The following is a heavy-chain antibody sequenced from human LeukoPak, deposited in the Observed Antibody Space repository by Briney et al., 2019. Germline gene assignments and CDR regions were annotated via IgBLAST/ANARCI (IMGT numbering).Heavy chain of an antibody. CDR3: ARVHSYYDSSFGYRRGFDY. D-gene: IGHD3-22*01. J-gene: IGHJ4*02. CDR1: GFTFSSYS. CDR2: ISSSSSYI. V-gene: IGHV3-21*01. Sequence: PGGSLRLSCAASGFTFSSYSMNWVRQASGKGLEWVSSISSSSSYIYYADSVKGRFTISRDNAKNSLYLQMNSLRAEDTAVYYCARVHSYYDSSFGYRRGFDYWGQGTLVTVSS.